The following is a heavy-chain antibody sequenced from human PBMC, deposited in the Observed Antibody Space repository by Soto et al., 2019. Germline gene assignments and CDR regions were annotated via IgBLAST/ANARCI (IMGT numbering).Heavy chain of an antibody. CDR1: GGSISSSSYY. CDR3: ARDPGSGSYYGWFDP. V-gene: IGHV4-39*02. CDR2: IYYSGST. D-gene: IGHD3-10*01. J-gene: IGHJ5*02. Sequence: SETLSLTCTVSGGSISSSSYYWGWIRQPPGKGLEWIGSIYYSGSTYYNPSLKSRVTISVDTSKNQFSLKLSSVTAADTAVYYCARDPGSGSYYGWFDPWGQGTLVTVS.